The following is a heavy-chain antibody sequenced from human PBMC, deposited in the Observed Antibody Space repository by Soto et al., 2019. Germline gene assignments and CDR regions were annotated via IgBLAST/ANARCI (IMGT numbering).Heavy chain of an antibody. J-gene: IGHJ4*02. CDR1: GYAFLTYG. V-gene: IGHV1-18*01. Sequence: QVQLVQSGPELKKPGASVRVSCTASGYAFLTYGIVWVQQAPGQGLECMGWISTNTGNTNYEQNLQGRVTMTTDTPTSTAYMELRSLTSDDTAVYYCARELAGLLDNWGQGTLVTVSS. CDR3: ARELAGLLDN. CDR2: ISTNTGNT.